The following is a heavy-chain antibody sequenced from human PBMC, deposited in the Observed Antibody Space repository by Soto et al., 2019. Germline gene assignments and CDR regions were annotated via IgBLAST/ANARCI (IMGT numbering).Heavy chain of an antibody. J-gene: IGHJ4*02. CDR1: GFTFSSYP. D-gene: IGHD3-3*01. CDR2: ISYDGTKK. Sequence: QVQLVESGGGVVQPGRSLRLSCEASGFTFSSYPMHWVRQAPGKGLEWVAVISYDGTKKYYTDSVKGRFTISRDNSKHTLYLQMNSLRPEDTALYFCARLLVAIFGVARRGDYWGQGILVTVSS. CDR3: ARLLVAIFGVARRGDY. V-gene: IGHV3-30-3*01.